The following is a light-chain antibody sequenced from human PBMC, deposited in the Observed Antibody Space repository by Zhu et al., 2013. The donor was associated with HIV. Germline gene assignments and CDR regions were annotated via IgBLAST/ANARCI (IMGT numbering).Light chain of an antibody. Sequence: EIVLTQSPGTLSLSPGQRVTLSCRTSQSVSSRSLAWYQQKAGQGPRLLIFGSSTRATGIPDRFSGSGSGTDFTLTISRLEPEDFAVYYCQQYGSSPRTFGQGTKVEI. CDR3: QQYGSSPRT. CDR1: QSVSSRS. CDR2: GSS. J-gene: IGKJ1*01. V-gene: IGKV3-20*01.